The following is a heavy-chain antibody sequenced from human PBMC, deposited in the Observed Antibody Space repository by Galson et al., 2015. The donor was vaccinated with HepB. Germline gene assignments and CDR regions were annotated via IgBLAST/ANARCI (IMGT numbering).Heavy chain of an antibody. CDR1: GGSISSYY. Sequence: ETLSLTCTVSGGSISSYYWSWIRQPPGKGLEWIGYIYYSGSTNYNPSLKSRVTISVDTSKNQFSLKLSSVTAADTAVYYCARALDDSSGYSTFGYWGQGTLVTVSS. CDR3: ARALDDSSGYSTFGY. CDR2: IYYSGST. J-gene: IGHJ4*02. D-gene: IGHD3-22*01. V-gene: IGHV4-59*01.